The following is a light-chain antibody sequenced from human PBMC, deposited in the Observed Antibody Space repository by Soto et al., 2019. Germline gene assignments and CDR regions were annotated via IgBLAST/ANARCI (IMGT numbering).Light chain of an antibody. Sequence: DIQVSHYPSTLSGSVGDRVTITCRASQTISSCLAWYQQKPGKAPKLLIYKASTLKSGVPSRFSGSGSGTEFTLTISSLQPDDFATYYCQHYNSYSEAFGQGTKVDIK. V-gene: IGKV1-5*03. CDR1: QTISSC. J-gene: IGKJ1*01. CDR3: QHYNSYSEA. CDR2: KAS.